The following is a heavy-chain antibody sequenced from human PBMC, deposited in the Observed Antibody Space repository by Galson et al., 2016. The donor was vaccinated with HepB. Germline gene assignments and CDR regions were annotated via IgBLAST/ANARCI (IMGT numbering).Heavy chain of an antibody. D-gene: IGHD3-10*01. Sequence: SLRLSCAASGFTFSSYSMNWVRQAPGKGLEWVSSISSSSYIHYADSVKGRFTISRDNAKNSLYLQMNSLRAEDTAVYYCARDILWFRELTRVYYFDYWGQGTLVTVSS. J-gene: IGHJ4*02. V-gene: IGHV3-21*01. CDR2: ISSSSYI. CDR1: GFTFSSYS. CDR3: ARDILWFRELTRVYYFDY.